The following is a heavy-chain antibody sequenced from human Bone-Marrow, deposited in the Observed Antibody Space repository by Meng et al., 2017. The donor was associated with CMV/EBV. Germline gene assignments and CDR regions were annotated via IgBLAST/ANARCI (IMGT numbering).Heavy chain of an antibody. CDR2: ISGSGGST. V-gene: IGHV3-23*01. CDR1: GFTFSSYA. J-gene: IGHJ6*02. Sequence: GGSLRLSCAASGFTFSSYAMSWVRQAPGKGLEWVSAISGSGGSTYYADSVKGRFTISRDNSKNTLYLQMNSLRAEDTALYYCAKDITFQSSSWYPKDYYYGMAFWGRGNTVNVSS. D-gene: IGHD6-13*01. CDR3: AKDITFQSSSWYPKDYYYGMAF.